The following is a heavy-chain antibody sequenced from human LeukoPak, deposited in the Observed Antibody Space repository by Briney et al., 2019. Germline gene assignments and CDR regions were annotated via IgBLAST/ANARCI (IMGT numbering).Heavy chain of an antibody. Sequence: SETLSLTCTVSGGSISSYYWSWIRQPAGKGLEWIGRIYTSENTNYNPSLKSRVTMSVDTSKNQISLKLSSVTAADTAVYYCARDWGTAMATYMDVWGKGTTVTISS. D-gene: IGHD5-18*01. CDR1: GGSISSYY. J-gene: IGHJ6*03. V-gene: IGHV4-4*07. CDR3: ARDWGTAMATYMDV. CDR2: IYTSENT.